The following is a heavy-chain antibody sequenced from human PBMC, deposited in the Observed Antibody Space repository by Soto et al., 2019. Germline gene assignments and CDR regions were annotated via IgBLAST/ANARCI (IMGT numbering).Heavy chain of an antibody. V-gene: IGHV3-23*01. CDR3: AKDITIFGVVINKYYFDN. J-gene: IGHJ4*02. CDR2: ISGSGGST. Sequence: GGSLRLSCAASGFTFSSDAMRWVRQAPGKGLEWVSAISGSGGSTYYADSVKGRFTISRDNSKNTLYLQMNSLRAEDTAVYYCAKDITIFGVVINKYYFDNWGQGTLVTISS. CDR1: GFTFSSDA. D-gene: IGHD3-3*01.